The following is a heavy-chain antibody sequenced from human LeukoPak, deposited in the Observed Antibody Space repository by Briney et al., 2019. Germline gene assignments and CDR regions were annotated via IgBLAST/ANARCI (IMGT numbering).Heavy chain of an antibody. V-gene: IGHV3-30-3*01. CDR1: GFTFSSYA. Sequence: HPGRSLRLSCAASGFTFSSYAMHWVRQAPGKGLEWVAVISYDGSNKYYADSVKGRFTISRDNSKNTLYLQMNSLRAEDTAVYYCAREGHDRDHFDYWGQGTLVTVSS. D-gene: IGHD5-24*01. J-gene: IGHJ4*02. CDR2: ISYDGSNK. CDR3: AREGHDRDHFDY.